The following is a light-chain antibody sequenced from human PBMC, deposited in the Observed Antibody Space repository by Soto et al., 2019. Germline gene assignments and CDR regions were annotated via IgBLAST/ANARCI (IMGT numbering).Light chain of an antibody. CDR3: CSYAGSYIP. CDR1: NSDIGGYNY. CDR2: DVT. Sequence: QSALTQPRSVSGSPGQSVTISCTGTNSDIGGYNYVSWYQQHAGKAPKLMIYDVTRRPSGGPDRFSGSKSGNTASLTISGLQADDEADYYCCSYAGSYIPFGGGTKVTVL. V-gene: IGLV2-11*01. J-gene: IGLJ3*02.